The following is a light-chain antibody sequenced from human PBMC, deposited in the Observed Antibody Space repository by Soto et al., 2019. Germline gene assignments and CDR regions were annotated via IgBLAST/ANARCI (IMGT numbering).Light chain of an antibody. J-gene: IGKJ2*01. CDR2: AAS. Sequence: DIQMTQSPSSLSASVGDKVTITCRASQSISTYLNWYQQKPGKAPKFLIYAASSLESGVPSRFSGSQSGTDITLTIRSLQPEDLANYCCQESYTTPYSFGQGTKLEIK. V-gene: IGKV1-39*01. CDR1: QSISTY. CDR3: QESYTTPYS.